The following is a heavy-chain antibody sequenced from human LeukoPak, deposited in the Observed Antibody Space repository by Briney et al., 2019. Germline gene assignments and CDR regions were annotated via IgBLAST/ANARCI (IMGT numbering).Heavy chain of an antibody. V-gene: IGHV4-39*01. CDR2: IYYSGST. J-gene: IGHJ4*02. Sequence: SETLSLTCTVSGGCISSSSYYWGWIRQPPGKGLEWIGSIYYSGSTYYNPSLKSRVTISVDTSKNQFSLKLSSVTAADTAVYYCARHVHDYVWGSYRQNFDYWGQGTLVTVSS. CDR1: GGCISSSSYY. CDR3: ARHVHDYVWGSYRQNFDY. D-gene: IGHD3-16*02.